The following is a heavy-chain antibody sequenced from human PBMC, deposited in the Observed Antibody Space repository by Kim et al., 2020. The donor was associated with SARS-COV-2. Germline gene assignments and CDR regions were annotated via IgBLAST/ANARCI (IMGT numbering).Heavy chain of an antibody. V-gene: IGHV4-30-4*01. D-gene: IGHD3-22*01. CDR2: IYYSGST. CDR3: ARALYDSSGYLIGPFDY. CDR1: GGSISSGDYY. J-gene: IGHJ4*02. Sequence: SETLSLTCTVSGGSISSGDYYWSWIRQPPGKGLEWIGYIYYSGSTYYNPSLKSRVTISVDTSKNQFSLKLSSVTAADTAVYYCARALYDSSGYLIGPFDYWGQGTLVTVSS.